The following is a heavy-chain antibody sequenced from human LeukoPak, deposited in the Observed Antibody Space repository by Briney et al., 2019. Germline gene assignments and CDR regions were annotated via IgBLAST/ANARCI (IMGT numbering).Heavy chain of an antibody. J-gene: IGHJ4*02. Sequence: SQTLSLTCTVSGGSISSGDYYWSWIRQPPGKGLEWIGYIYYSGSTYYNPSLKSRVTISVDTSKNQFSLKLSSVTAADTAVYYCARDNERDSSGYSGYWGQGTPVTVSS. CDR3: ARDNERDSSGYSGY. V-gene: IGHV4-30-4*08. CDR2: IYYSGST. CDR1: GGSISSGDYY. D-gene: IGHD3-22*01.